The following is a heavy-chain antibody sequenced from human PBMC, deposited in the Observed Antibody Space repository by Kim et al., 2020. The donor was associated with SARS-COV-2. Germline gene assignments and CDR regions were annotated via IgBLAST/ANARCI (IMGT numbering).Heavy chain of an antibody. V-gene: IGHV3-53*01. Sequence: GRFTISRDNSKNTRYLQMNSLRAEDTAVYYCARETYYYDSSGYYSYYFDYWGQGTLVTVSS. CDR3: ARETYYYDSSGYYSYYFDY. J-gene: IGHJ4*02. D-gene: IGHD3-22*01.